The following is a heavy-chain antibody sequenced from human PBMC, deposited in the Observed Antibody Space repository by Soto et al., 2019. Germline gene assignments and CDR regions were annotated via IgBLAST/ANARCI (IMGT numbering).Heavy chain of an antibody. CDR2: ISYDGSNK. CDR1: GFTFSSYG. Sequence: QVQLVESGGGVVQPGRSLRLSCAASGFTFSSYGMHWVRQAPGKGLEWVAVISYDGSNKYYADSVKGRFTISRDNSKNTLYLQMNSLRAEDKAVYYCAKERENGCGEEGDYWGQGTLVTVSS. V-gene: IGHV3-30*18. D-gene: IGHD4-17*01. J-gene: IGHJ4*02. CDR3: AKERENGCGEEGDY.